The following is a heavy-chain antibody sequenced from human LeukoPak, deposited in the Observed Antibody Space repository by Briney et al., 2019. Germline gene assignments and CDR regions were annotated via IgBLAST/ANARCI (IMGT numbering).Heavy chain of an antibody. J-gene: IGHJ4*02. D-gene: IGHD6-13*01. Sequence: SETLSLTCDVSGGSISTYYWSWIRQPPGKGLEWIGYNYNSGTTNYNPSLRSRVTVSVDRSKNQFSLRLTSVIAADTAVYYCARERASAGPHFDHWGRGILVTVSS. CDR1: GGSISTYY. CDR2: NYNSGTT. V-gene: IGHV4-59*01. CDR3: ARERASAGPHFDH.